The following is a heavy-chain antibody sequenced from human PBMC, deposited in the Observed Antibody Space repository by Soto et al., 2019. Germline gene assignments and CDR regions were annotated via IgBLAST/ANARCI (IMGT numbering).Heavy chain of an antibody. CDR2: IHSHSGST. D-gene: IGHD2-21*02. Sequence: PSETLSLTCAVYGGSFSGYYWAWIRQPPGKGLEWIASIHSHSGSTYYDPSLKGRVLISVDTSKNHFSLNLSSVTAADTAVYYCARPGDAYGLDVWGQGTTVTVSS. CDR3: ARPGDAYGLDV. CDR1: GGSFSGYY. V-gene: IGHV4-34*01. J-gene: IGHJ6*02.